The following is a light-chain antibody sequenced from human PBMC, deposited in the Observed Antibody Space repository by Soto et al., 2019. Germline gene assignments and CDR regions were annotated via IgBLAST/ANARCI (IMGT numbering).Light chain of an antibody. V-gene: IGKV3-20*01. CDR2: GAS. J-gene: IGKJ1*01. Sequence: GLSQSPCTLSLSTGERATLSCRASQSVSSSYLAWYQQKPGQAPRLLIYGASSRATGIPDRFSGSGSGTDFTLTISRLEPEDFAMYFCQQYGSSPWTFAQGTKV. CDR3: QQYGSSPWT. CDR1: QSVSSSY.